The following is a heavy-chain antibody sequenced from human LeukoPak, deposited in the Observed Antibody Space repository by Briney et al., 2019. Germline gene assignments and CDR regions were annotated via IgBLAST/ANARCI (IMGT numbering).Heavy chain of an antibody. CDR3: AKDMYSSGWYYSDY. CDR2: ISWNSGSI. V-gene: IGHV3-9*03. Sequence: GGSLRLSCAASGFTFDDYAMHWVRQAPGKGLEWVSGISWNSGSIGYADSVKGRFTISRDNAKNSLYLQMNGLRAEDMALYYCAKDMYSSGWYYSDYWGQGTLVTVSS. D-gene: IGHD6-19*01. J-gene: IGHJ4*02. CDR1: GFTFDDYA.